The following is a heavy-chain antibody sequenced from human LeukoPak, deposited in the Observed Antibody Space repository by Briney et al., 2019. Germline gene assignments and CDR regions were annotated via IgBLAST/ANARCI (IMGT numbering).Heavy chain of an antibody. Sequence: GGSLRLSCAASGFTFSSYSMNWVRQAPGKGLEWVSYISSSSTIDYADSAKGRFTISRDNAKNSLYLEMNSLRAEDTAVYYCARGFYYHSSGGQGTLVTVSS. V-gene: IGHV3-48*01. CDR1: GFTFSSYS. CDR3: ARGFYYHSS. J-gene: IGHJ4*02. CDR2: ISSSSTI. D-gene: IGHD3-22*01.